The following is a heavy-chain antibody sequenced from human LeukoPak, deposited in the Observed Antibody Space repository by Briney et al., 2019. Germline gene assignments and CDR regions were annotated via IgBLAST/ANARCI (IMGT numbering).Heavy chain of an antibody. CDR2: INHNSGGT. Sequence: ASVKVSCKASGYTFTGYYMHWVRQAPAQGLEWMAWINHNSGGTNYAQKFQGRVTMTRDTSISTAYMNLSRLRSDDTAVYYCARAYYGDYYYYGMDVWGQGTTVTVSS. D-gene: IGHD4-17*01. J-gene: IGHJ6*02. V-gene: IGHV1-2*02. CDR1: GYTFTGYY. CDR3: ARAYYGDYYYYGMDV.